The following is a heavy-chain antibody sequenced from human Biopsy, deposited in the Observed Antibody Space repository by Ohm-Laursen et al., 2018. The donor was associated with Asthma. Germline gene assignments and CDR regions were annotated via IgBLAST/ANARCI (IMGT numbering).Heavy chain of an antibody. J-gene: IGHJ4*02. CDR2: VSWNSGSI. CDR3: VKDIRLQLWGFDS. Sequence: SLRLYCAASGFTFDDYAMHWVRQAPGKGLEWVSGVSWNSGSIDYADSVKGRFTISRDNAKNSLYLQMNSLRGADTALYYCVKDIRLQLWGFDSWGQGTLVTVSS. D-gene: IGHD6-13*01. V-gene: IGHV3-9*01. CDR1: GFTFDDYA.